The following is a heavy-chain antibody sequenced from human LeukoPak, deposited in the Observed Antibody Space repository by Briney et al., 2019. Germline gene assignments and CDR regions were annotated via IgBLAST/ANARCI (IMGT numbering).Heavy chain of an antibody. Sequence: GGSLRLSCAASGFPFSSYWMSWVRQAPGKGLEWVANIKQDGSEKYYVDSVKGRFTISRDNVKSSLYLQMNSLRAEDTAVYYCARDSGVVTARTYYYYGMDVWGQGTTVTVSS. CDR1: GFPFSSYW. CDR2: IKQDGSEK. CDR3: ARDSGVVTARTYYYYGMDV. V-gene: IGHV3-7*01. D-gene: IGHD2-21*02. J-gene: IGHJ6*02.